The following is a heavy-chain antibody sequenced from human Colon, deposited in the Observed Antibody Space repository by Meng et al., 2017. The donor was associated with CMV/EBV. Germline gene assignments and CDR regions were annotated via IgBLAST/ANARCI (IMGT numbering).Heavy chain of an antibody. CDR3: ATCGSPFFNP. Sequence: LVLSKNEVQKPGDSVKVSCKASGNTLRTSVISWVRQAPGQGLEWMGWISANNGNTNYGKKFQVRVTMTTDTSTNTAYMEFRSLRSDVTAVYYCATCGSPFFNPLFQGTLVTVSS. V-gene: IGHV1-18*01. CDR1: GNTLRTSV. CDR2: ISANNGNT. D-gene: IGHD2-21*01. J-gene: IGHJ5*02.